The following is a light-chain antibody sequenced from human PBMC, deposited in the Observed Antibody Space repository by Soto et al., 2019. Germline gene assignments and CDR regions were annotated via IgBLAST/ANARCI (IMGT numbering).Light chain of an antibody. CDR1: QSISSW. Sequence: DIPMTQSPSTLSASVGDRVTITCRASQSISSWLAWYPQKPGKAPKLLIYKASSLESGVPSRFSGSGSGTEFTLTISSLQPDDFATYCCQEYNSYSLTFGGGTKVEIK. V-gene: IGKV1-5*03. J-gene: IGKJ4*01. CDR2: KAS. CDR3: QEYNSYSLT.